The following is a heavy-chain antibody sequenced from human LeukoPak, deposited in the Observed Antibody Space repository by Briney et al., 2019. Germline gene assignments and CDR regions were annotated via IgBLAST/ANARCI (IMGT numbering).Heavy chain of an antibody. Sequence: GGSLRLSCAASGFTFSSYWIHWVRQAPGKGLVWVSRINSDGSSTTYADSVKGRFTISRDNSKNTLYLQMNSLRAEDTAVYYCVQSSPTIDYWGQGTLVTVSS. V-gene: IGHV3-74*01. J-gene: IGHJ4*02. CDR2: INSDGSST. CDR3: VQSSPTIDY. D-gene: IGHD5-12*01. CDR1: GFTFSSYW.